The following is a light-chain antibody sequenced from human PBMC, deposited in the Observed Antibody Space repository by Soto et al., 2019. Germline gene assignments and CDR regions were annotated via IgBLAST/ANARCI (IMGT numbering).Light chain of an antibody. CDR2: HAS. V-gene: IGKV1-5*01. J-gene: IGKJ1*01. CDR1: QSVSSW. CDR3: QQYNSYS. Sequence: DIQMTQSPSTLSASVGDRVTITCRASQSVSSWLAWYQQKPGTAPKLLIYHASNLESGVPSRFSGSGSGTEFTLTISSLQPDDFATYYCQQYNSYSFGQGTKGDIK.